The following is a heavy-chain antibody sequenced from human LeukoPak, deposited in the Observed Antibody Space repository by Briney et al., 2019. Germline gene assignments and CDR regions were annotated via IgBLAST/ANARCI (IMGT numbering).Heavy chain of an antibody. CDR3: ARATYYYDSSGYRDFYFDD. J-gene: IGHJ4*02. V-gene: IGHV3-30*03. Sequence: PGRSLRLSCVASGFTFSSYGMHWVRQAPGKGLEWVAVISFDGRNKYYVDSVKGRFTLSRDNSKNTLYLQMNRLRDEDTAVYYCARATYYYDSSGYRDFYFDDWGQGTLVTVSS. D-gene: IGHD3-22*01. CDR2: ISFDGRNK. CDR1: GFTFSSYG.